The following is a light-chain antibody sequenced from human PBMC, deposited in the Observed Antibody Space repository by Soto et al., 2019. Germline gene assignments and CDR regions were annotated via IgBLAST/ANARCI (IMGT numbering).Light chain of an antibody. CDR3: QQLNSYPLT. CDR2: TAS. Sequence: DIQMTQSPSFLSASVGDRVTITCRASHGISSYLAWYDQKPGKAPKLLIYTASTLQSAVPSRFSGSGSGTEFTLTISSLQPEDFATYYCQQLNSYPLTFGGGTKVEIK. V-gene: IGKV1-9*01. CDR1: HGISSY. J-gene: IGKJ4*01.